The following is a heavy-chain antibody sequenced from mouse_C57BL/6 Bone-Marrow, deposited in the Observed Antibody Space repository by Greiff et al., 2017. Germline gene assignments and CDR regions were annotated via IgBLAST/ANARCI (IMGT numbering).Heavy chain of an antibody. Sequence: EVQLQQSGAELVRPGASVKLSCTASGFNIKDDYMHWVKQRPEQGLEWIGWIDPENGDTEYASKFQGKATITADTSSNTAYVRLSSLTSEDTAVDYCTCYGNYLCAMDYWGQGTSVTVSS. D-gene: IGHD2-1*01. CDR1: GFNIKDDY. V-gene: IGHV14-4*01. CDR3: TCYGNYLCAMDY. J-gene: IGHJ4*01. CDR2: IDPENGDT.